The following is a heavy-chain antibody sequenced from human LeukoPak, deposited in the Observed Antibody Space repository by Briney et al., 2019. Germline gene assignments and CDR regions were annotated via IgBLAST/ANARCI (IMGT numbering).Heavy chain of an antibody. Sequence: PSETLSLTCTVSGGSISSGSYYWSWIRQPAGKGLEWIGRIYTSGSTNYNPSLKSRVTISVDTSKNQFSLKLSSVTAADTAVYYCARSPAGYSYGYDYWGQGTLVTVSS. J-gene: IGHJ4*02. CDR1: GGSISSGSYY. CDR3: ARSPAGYSYGYDY. CDR2: IYTSGST. V-gene: IGHV4-61*02. D-gene: IGHD5-18*01.